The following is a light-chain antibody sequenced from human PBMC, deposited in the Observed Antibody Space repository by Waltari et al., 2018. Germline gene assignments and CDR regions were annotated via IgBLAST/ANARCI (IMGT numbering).Light chain of an antibody. V-gene: IGKV1-5*03. Sequence: DIQMTQSPSTLSASVGDRVTITCRASQNSDTWLAWYQRKPGKAPKLLIYGASTLQNGVPSRFGGSGSGTEFTLTISSLQPDDFVTYYCQQYNHYPYTFGQGTKLEIK. CDR1: QNSDTW. CDR3: QQYNHYPYT. J-gene: IGKJ2*01. CDR2: GAS.